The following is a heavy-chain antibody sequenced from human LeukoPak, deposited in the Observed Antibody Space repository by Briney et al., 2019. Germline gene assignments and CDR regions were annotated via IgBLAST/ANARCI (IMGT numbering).Heavy chain of an antibody. V-gene: IGHV3-9*01. CDR3: SKALSVLGWFDP. Sequence: GRSLRLSCAASGFTFDDYSMHWVRQAPGKGLEWVSGISWKSGSITYADPVKGRFTISRDNAKKSLYLQMKSLRAEDTALYYCSKALSVLGWFDPWGQGTLVTVS. CDR2: ISWKSGSI. J-gene: IGHJ5*02. D-gene: IGHD5/OR15-5a*01. CDR1: GFTFDDYS.